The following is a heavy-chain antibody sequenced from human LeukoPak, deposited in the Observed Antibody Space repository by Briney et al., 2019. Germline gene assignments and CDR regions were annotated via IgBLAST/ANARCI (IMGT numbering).Heavy chain of an antibody. V-gene: IGHV1-46*01. J-gene: IGHJ4*02. CDR3: ARVSGDYSMPFDY. D-gene: IGHD2/OR15-2a*01. CDR1: GYTFTSYY. Sequence: ASVKVSCKASGYTFTSYYMHWVRQAPGEGLEWMGIINPSGGSTTYAQKFQGRVTMTRDMSPSTVYMELSSLRSEDTAVYYCARVSGDYSMPFDYWGQGTLVTVSS. CDR2: INPSGGST.